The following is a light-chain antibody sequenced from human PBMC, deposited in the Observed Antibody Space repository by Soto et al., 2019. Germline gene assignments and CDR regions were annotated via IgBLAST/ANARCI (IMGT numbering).Light chain of an antibody. CDR1: QSVDTTF. CDR2: GAS. J-gene: IGKJ1*01. Sequence: EVVMTQSPGSLSLSPGQRATLYCRASQSVDTTFFAWYQKKPGQAPRLLIYGASKRATGIPDRFSGSGSGTDFTLIISRLEPEDFAVYYCQQYMSSVTFGQGTKVEIK. V-gene: IGKV3-20*01. CDR3: QQYMSSVT.